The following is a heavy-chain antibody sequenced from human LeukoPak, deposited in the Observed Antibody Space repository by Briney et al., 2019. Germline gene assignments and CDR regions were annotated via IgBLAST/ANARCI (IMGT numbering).Heavy chain of an antibody. J-gene: IGHJ3*02. Sequence: PGGSLRLSCAASGFTFSSYAMHWVRQAPGKGLEWVAVISYDGSNKYYADSVKGRFTISRDNSKNTLYLQMNSLRAEDTAVYYCAREGTTCSSWYERVDAFDIWGQGTMVTVSS. CDR2: ISYDGSNK. V-gene: IGHV3-30-3*01. D-gene: IGHD6-13*01. CDR1: GFTFSSYA. CDR3: AREGTTCSSWYERVDAFDI.